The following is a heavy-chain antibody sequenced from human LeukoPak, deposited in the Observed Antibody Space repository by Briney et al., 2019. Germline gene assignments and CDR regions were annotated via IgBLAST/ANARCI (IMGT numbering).Heavy chain of an antibody. CDR1: GFTFSDYY. J-gene: IGHJ4*02. CDR2: ISSSGSTT. D-gene: IGHD3-10*01. Sequence: PGGSLRLSCAASGFTFSDYYMSWIRQAPGKGREWLSYISSSGSTTYYSDSVKGRFTISRDNAKNSLYLQMNSLRAEDTDVYYCAGGDGSGSYYGYWGQGTLVTVSS. CDR3: AGGDGSGSYYGY. V-gene: IGHV3-11*04.